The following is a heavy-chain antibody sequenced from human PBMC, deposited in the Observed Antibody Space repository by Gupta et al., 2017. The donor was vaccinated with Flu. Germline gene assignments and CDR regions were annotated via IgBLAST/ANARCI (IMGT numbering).Heavy chain of an antibody. CDR1: GGPFSRHT. J-gene: IGHJ4*02. D-gene: IGHD2-15*01. Sequence: QVQLVQSGAEVKKPGSSVNVSCKASGGPFSRHTIAWVRQAPGQGLEWMGWIIPISGSANYAQKFQGRITMTADTSASVLYMELRNLKSDDTAVYYCARVLASAGSTPLDFWGQGTPVVVS. V-gene: IGHV1-69*06. CDR3: ARVLASAGSTPLDF. CDR2: IIPISGSA.